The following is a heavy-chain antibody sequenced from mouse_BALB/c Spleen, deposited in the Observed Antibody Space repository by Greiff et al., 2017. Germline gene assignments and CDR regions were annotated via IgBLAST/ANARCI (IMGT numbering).Heavy chain of an antibody. CDR2: ISDGGSYT. J-gene: IGHJ4*01. CDR1: GFTFSDYY. D-gene: IGHD2-3*01. CDR3: ARAHSLYDGYPGIGY. V-gene: IGHV5-4*02. Sequence: EVKLMESGGGLVKPGGSLKLSCAASGFTFSDYYMYWVRQTPEKRLEWVATISDGGSYTYYPDSVKGRFTISRDNAKNNLYLQMSSLKSEDTAMYYCARAHSLYDGYPGIGYWGQGTSVTVSA.